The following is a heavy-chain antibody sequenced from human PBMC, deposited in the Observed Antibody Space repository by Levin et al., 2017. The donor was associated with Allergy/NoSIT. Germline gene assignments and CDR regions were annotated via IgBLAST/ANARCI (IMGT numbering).Heavy chain of an antibody. J-gene: IGHJ4*02. CDR3: AKDLEWELVGYFDY. CDR2: ISYDGSNK. CDR1: GFTLSSYG. Sequence: GGSLRLSCAASGFTLSSYGMHWVRQAPGKGLEWVAVISYDGSNKYYGDSVKGRFTISRDNSKNTLYLQMNSLRAEDTAVYYCAKDLEWELVGYFDYWGQGTLVTVSS. V-gene: IGHV3-30*18. D-gene: IGHD1-26*01.